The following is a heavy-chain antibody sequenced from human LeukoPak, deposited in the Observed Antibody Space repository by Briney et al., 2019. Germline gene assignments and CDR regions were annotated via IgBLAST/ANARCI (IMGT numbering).Heavy chain of an antibody. CDR3: AREYSASEH. CDR2: IDPYTGNT. Sequence: PMASVKVSCKASGYTFTSYGISWVRQAPGQGLEWMAWIDPYTGNTHYAQKFQGRITVTRDTSLSTTYMELNWLTSDDTALYYCAREYSASEHWGQGTLVTVSS. J-gene: IGHJ1*01. V-gene: IGHV1-18*01. CDR1: GYTFTSYG. D-gene: IGHD5-12*01.